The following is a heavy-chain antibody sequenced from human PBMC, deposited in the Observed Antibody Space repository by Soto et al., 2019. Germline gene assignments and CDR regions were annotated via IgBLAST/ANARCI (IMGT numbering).Heavy chain of an antibody. J-gene: IGHJ6*03. Sequence: EAQLVESGGGLVQPGGSLSLSCAASGFTFSNYEMHWVRQAPGKGLEYVSGISNNGAHTDYAKSVKGRFTISRDNSENTLYLQMGSLRAEDMALYYCARRGYGSRWPNVYMDVWGKGTTVTVSS. CDR1: GFTFSNYE. CDR2: ISNNGAHT. D-gene: IGHD6-13*01. CDR3: ARRGYGSRWPNVYMDV. V-gene: IGHV3-64*01.